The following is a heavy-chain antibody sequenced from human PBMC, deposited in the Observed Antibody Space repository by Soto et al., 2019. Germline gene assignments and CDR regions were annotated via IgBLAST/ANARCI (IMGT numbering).Heavy chain of an antibody. J-gene: IGHJ4*02. V-gene: IGHV1-18*01. D-gene: IGHD4-17*01. CDR2: ISTYNGNT. Sequence: QAQLVQAGAEVKEPWASVKVSCKASGYYFTTSGITWVRHAPGQGLEWMGWISTYNGNTNYAQKLQDRVTLTTDTATSTAYMELRSLRYDDPAVSYCAQRLCGAYDDWGQGTLVTVSS. CDR1: GYYFTTSG. CDR3: AQRLCGAYDD.